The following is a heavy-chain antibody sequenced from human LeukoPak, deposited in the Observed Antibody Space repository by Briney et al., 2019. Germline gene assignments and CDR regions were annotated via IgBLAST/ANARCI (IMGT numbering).Heavy chain of an antibody. CDR1: GYTFTSYD. V-gene: IGHV1-8*03. CDR2: MNPNSGNT. D-gene: IGHD3-10*01. Sequence: ASVKVSCKASGYTFTSYDINWVRQATGQGLEWMGWMNPNSGNTGYAQKFQGRVTITRNTSISTAYMELSSLRSEDTAVYYCARSDAMVLVLDYWGQGTLVTVSS. J-gene: IGHJ4*02. CDR3: ARSDAMVLVLDY.